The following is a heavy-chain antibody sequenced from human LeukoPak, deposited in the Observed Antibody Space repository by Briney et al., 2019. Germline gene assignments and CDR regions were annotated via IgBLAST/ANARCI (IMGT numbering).Heavy chain of an antibody. CDR1: GGSFSGYY. Sequence: ASETLSLTCAVYGGSFSGYYWRWIRQPPGKGLEWIGEINHSGSTNYNPSLKSRVTISVDTSKNQFSLKLSSVTAADTAVYYCASRVVGATGYYYYYYMDVWGKGTTVTVSS. J-gene: IGHJ6*03. V-gene: IGHV4-34*01. CDR2: INHSGST. D-gene: IGHD1-26*01. CDR3: ASRVVGATGYYYYYYMDV.